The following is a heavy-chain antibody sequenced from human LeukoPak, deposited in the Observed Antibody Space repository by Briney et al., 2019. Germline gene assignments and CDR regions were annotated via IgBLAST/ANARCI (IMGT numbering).Heavy chain of an antibody. J-gene: IGHJ4*02. CDR2: IYYSGST. CDR1: GGSISSYH. V-gene: IGHV4-59*01. CDR3: ASHYYDSSGRDY. Sequence: PSETLSLTCTVSGGSISSYHWSWIRQPPGKGLEWIGYIYYSGSTNYNPSLKSRVTISVDTSKNQFSLKLSSVTAADTAVYYCASHYYDSSGRDYWGQGTLVTVSS. D-gene: IGHD3-22*01.